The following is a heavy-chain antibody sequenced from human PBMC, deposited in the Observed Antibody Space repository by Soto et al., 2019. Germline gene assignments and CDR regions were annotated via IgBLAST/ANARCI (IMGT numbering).Heavy chain of an antibody. D-gene: IGHD1-26*01. CDR2: ISYDGSNK. J-gene: IGHJ3*02. CDR3: ATVRVGATIDAFDI. Sequence: GSLILSCAASGFTFSSYGMHGVRQAPGKGLEWVAVISYDGSNKYYADSVKGRFTISRDNSKNTLYLQMNSLRAEDTAVYYCATVRVGATIDAFDIWGQGTMVT. CDR1: GFTFSSYG. V-gene: IGHV3-30*03.